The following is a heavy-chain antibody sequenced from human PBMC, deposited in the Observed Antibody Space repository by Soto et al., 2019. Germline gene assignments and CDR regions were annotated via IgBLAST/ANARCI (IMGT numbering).Heavy chain of an antibody. CDR2: IRTKASGGKE. D-gene: IGHD3-16*01. J-gene: IGHJ3*02. V-gene: IGHV3-49*03. CDR1: GFTFCDYA. CDR3: TRDMTPRRAFDM. Sequence: LRLSCTASGFTFCDYAINWCRQAPGKGLEWLAFIRTKASGGKEEYAASVKGRFTISRDDSKSIAYLQMNGLETEDTAVYYCTRDMTPRRAFDMWGQGTKVTVSS.